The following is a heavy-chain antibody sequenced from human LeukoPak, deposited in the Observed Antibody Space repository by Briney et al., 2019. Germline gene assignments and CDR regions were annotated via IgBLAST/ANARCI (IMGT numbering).Heavy chain of an antibody. V-gene: IGHV3-30*18. D-gene: IGHD5-18*01. CDR3: AKEEGDSYGIDY. J-gene: IGHJ4*02. CDR1: GFTFSSYG. CDR2: ISYDGSNK. Sequence: GRTLRISCEASGFTFSSYGMHWVRQAPDKGLEWAAVISYDGSNKYYADSVKGRFTISRDNSKNTLYLQMNSLRAEDTAVYYCAKEEGDSYGIDYWGQGTLVTVSS.